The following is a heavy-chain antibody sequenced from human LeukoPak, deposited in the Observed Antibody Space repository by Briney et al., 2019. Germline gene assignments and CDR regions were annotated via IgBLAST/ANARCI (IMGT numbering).Heavy chain of an antibody. CDR2: INPGGSSI. V-gene: IGHV3-74*01. Sequence: LPGRSLRLSCAASGFTFSSYWMHWVRQVPGKGLVWVARINPGGSSITYADSVKGRFTISRDNAKNTLYLQMDSLRAEDTGVYYCARGAPHCSKTSCYSYYYGMDVWGQGATVTVSS. D-gene: IGHD2-2*01. CDR3: ARGAPHCSKTSCYSYYYGMDV. CDR1: GFTFSSYW. J-gene: IGHJ6*02.